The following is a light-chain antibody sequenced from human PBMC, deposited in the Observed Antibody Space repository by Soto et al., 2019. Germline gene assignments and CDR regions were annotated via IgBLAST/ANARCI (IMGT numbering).Light chain of an antibody. CDR1: SSNIGSNT. Sequence: QSVLTQPPSASGTPGQRVTISCSGSSSNIGSNTVNWYQQLPGTAPKLLIYSNNQRPSGVPDRFSGSKSGTSASLAISGLQSEDEADYYCAAWADSLNGLVFGGGPKLTVL. CDR2: SNN. CDR3: AAWADSLNGLV. V-gene: IGLV1-44*01. J-gene: IGLJ2*01.